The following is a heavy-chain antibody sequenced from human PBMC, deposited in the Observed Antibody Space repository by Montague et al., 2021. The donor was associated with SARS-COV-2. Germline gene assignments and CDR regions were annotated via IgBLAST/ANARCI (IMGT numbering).Heavy chain of an antibody. CDR1: GGSISSSSYY. Sequence: SETLSLTCTVSGGSISSSSYYWGWIRQPPGKGLEWIGSIYYTGSTYYNPSLKSRVTISVDTSKNQFSLKLSSVTAADTAVYYCARDTRIAMLVVVTRYGLDVCGQGTTVTVSS. CDR2: IYYTGST. D-gene: IGHD3-22*01. J-gene: IGHJ6*02. V-gene: IGHV4-39*07. CDR3: ARDTRIAMLVVVTRYGLDV.